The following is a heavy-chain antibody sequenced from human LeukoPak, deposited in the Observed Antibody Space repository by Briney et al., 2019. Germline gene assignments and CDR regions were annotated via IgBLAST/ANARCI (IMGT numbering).Heavy chain of an antibody. D-gene: IGHD5-18*01. CDR2: ISSSGSTI. V-gene: IGHV3-48*03. CDR1: GFTFSSYE. J-gene: IGHJ4*02. Sequence: GGSLRLSCAASGFTFSSYEMNWVRQAPGKGLERVSYISSSGSTIYYADSVKGRFTISRDNAKNSLYLQMNSLRAEDTAVYYCARSGYGYFLDYWGQGTLVTVSS. CDR3: ARSGYGYFLDY.